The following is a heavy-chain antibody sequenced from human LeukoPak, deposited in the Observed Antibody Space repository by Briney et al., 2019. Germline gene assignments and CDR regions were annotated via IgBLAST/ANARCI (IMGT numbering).Heavy chain of an antibody. CDR3: ASDSRYSGSYGAFDI. J-gene: IGHJ3*02. V-gene: IGHV3-9*01. D-gene: IGHD1-26*01. Sequence: GRSLRLSCAASGFTFDDYAMHWVRQARGKGLEGVSGISWNSGSIGYADSVKGRFTISRDNAKNSLYLQMNSLRAEDTAVYYCASDSRYSGSYGAFDIWGQGTMVTVSS. CDR2: ISWNSGSI. CDR1: GFTFDDYA.